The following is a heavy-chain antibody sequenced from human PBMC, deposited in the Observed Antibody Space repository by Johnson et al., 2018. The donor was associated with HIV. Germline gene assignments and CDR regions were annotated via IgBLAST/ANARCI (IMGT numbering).Heavy chain of an antibody. CDR2: ISFDGNLK. V-gene: IGHV3-33*08. J-gene: IGHJ3*02. CDR1: GLSFSNFG. D-gene: IGHD3-22*01. CDR3: ARDSFDISGQQHDAFDI. Sequence: QVQLVESGGGVVQPGKSVTLSCVGSGLSFSNFGIHWVRQAPGKGPEWVAVISFDGNLKKYADSVKGRFTISRDNSKNTLYLQLNSLRAEDTAVYYCARDSFDISGQQHDAFDIWGQGTMVTVSS.